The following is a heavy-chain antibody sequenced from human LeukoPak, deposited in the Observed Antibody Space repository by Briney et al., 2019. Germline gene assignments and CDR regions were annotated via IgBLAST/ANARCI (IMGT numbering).Heavy chain of an antibody. V-gene: IGHV1-24*01. D-gene: IGHD3-10*01. CDR3: ATPRVRGVILGFDY. CDR2: FDPEDGET. Sequence: ASVKVSCKASGYTFTGYYMHWVRQAPGKGLEWMGGFDPEDGETIYAQKFQGRVTMTEDTSTDTAYMELSSLRSEDTAVYYCATPRVRGVILGFDYWGQGTLVTVSS. CDR1: GYTFTGYY. J-gene: IGHJ4*02.